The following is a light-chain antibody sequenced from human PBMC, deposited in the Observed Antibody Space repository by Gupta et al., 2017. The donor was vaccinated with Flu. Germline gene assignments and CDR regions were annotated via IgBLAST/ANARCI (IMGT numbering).Light chain of an antibody. CDR2: WAS. CDR3: QQYYSTPLT. J-gene: IGKJ1*01. Sequence: DLVVTQFPDPLAVFLGERATVNCKTSRNVFYNSNNKNYLAWYQQKPGPPPKPLIYWASTRDSGVPDRFTGSGSGTYFTLTISSLQTQDVATYYCQQYYSTPLTFGQGTKVEIK. V-gene: IGKV4-1*01. CDR1: RNVFYNSNNKNY.